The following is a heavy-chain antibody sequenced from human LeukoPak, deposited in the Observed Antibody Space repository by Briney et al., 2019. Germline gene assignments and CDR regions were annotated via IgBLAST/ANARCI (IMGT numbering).Heavy chain of an antibody. D-gene: IGHD5-24*01. CDR2: VTNSGGHT. V-gene: IGHV3-23*01. CDR3: AKDITPGDGYIDFDY. CDR1: ASTFSTYA. J-gene: IGHJ4*02. Sequence: GGSLRLSCAASASTFSTYAMSWVRQAPGKGLEWVSTVTNSGGHTYYADSVKGRFTISRDNSKNTLYLQMNSLRDEDTAVYYCAKDITPGDGYIDFDYWGQGTLVTVSS.